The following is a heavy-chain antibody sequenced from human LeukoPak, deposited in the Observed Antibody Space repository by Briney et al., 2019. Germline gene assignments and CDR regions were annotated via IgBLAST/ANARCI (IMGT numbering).Heavy chain of an antibody. CDR2: IYYSGST. CDR1: GGSIRSSSYY. Sequence: SETLSLTCTVSGGSIRSSSYYWGWIRQPPGKGLEWIGSIYYSGSTYYNASLKSRGTISVDTSKNQFSLKLSSVTAADTAVYYCARLGRGSFLSYFDYWGQGTLVTVSS. V-gene: IGHV4-39*01. CDR3: ARLGRGSFLSYFDY. J-gene: IGHJ4*02. D-gene: IGHD1-26*01.